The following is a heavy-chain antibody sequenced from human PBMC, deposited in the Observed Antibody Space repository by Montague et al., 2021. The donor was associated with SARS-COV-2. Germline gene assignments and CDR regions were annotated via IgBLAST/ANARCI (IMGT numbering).Heavy chain of an antibody. Sequence: VPPGASLSSDSLSWHWIRPSPSRGLEWLASTYYRSKWXNDSAPSVSGRATVKPDTSRNQFSLHLDSVTPEDTALYFCARKMDSSFDVWGKGTMVIVSS. D-gene: IGHD2-2*03. V-gene: IGHV6-1*01. CDR1: GASLSSDSLS. J-gene: IGHJ3*01. CDR2: TYYRSKWXN. CDR3: ARKMDSSFDV.